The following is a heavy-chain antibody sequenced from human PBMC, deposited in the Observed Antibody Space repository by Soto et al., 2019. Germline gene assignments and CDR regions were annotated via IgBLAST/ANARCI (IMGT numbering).Heavy chain of an antibody. CDR1: GFTVSNNY. V-gene: IGHV3-53*01. CDR2: IYSGGYT. CDR3: GTQRGGGGY. Sequence: EVQLVESGGGLIQPGGSLRLSCAVSGFTVSNNYMSWVRQAPGKGLEGVSVIYSGGYTAYGDSVKGRFTISRDNSKNTQYLKMNSRGANDAAVYYGGTQRGGGGYWGQGTLVTVSS. J-gene: IGHJ4*02. D-gene: IGHD6-25*01.